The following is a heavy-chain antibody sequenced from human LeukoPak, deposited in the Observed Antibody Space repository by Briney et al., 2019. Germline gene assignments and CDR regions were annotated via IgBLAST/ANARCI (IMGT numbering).Heavy chain of an antibody. CDR2: ISAYNGDT. CDR1: GYTFTNFG. J-gene: IGHJ4*02. V-gene: IGHV1-18*01. Sequence: ASVKVSCKASGYTFTNFGITWARQAPGQGLEWMGWISAYNGDTNYAQKLQGRVTMTTDTSTSTAYMELRSLRSDDTAVYYCARVDTVMAYYFDLWGQGTLVTVSS. D-gene: IGHD5-18*01. CDR3: ARVDTVMAYYFDL.